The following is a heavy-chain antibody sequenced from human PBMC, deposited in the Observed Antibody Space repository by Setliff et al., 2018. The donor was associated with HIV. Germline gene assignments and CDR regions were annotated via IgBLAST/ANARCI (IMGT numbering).Heavy chain of an antibody. CDR2: SRNKGNSYTT. J-gene: IGHJ4*02. CDR3: ARAAPDYFDY. V-gene: IGHV3-72*01. Sequence: GGSLRLSCAASGFTFSDHYMDWVRQAPGKGLEWVGRSRNKGNSYTTEYAASVKDRFTISRDNSKNTLYLQMNSLRVEDTAVYYCARAAPDYFDYWGQGTLVTVSS. CDR1: GFTFSDHY.